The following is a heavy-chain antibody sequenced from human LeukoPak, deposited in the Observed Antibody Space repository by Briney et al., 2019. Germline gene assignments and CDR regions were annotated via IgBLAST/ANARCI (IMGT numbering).Heavy chain of an antibody. Sequence: SQTLSLTCTVSGGSISSGGYYWSWIRQHPGKGLEWIGYIYYSGSTYYNPSLKSRVTISVDTSKNQLSLKLSSVTAADTAVYYCARVWSAFSAAAGYYYGMDVWGQGTTVTVSS. D-gene: IGHD6-13*01. V-gene: IGHV4-31*03. J-gene: IGHJ6*02. CDR3: ARVWSAFSAAAGYYYGMDV. CDR1: GGSISSGGYY. CDR2: IYYSGST.